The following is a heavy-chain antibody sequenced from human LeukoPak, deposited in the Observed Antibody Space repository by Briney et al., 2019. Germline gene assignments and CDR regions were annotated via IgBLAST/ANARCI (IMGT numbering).Heavy chain of an antibody. CDR1: GGSLSSYY. V-gene: IGHV4-59*01. D-gene: IGHD1-26*01. CDR3: ARDRGSYSGYFDY. J-gene: IGHJ4*02. Sequence: PSETLSLTCTVSGGSLSSYYWSWIRQPPGKGLEWIGYIYYSGSTNYNPSLKSRVTISVDTSKNQFSLKLSSVTAADTAVYYCARDRGSYSGYFDYWGQGTLVTVSS. CDR2: IYYSGST.